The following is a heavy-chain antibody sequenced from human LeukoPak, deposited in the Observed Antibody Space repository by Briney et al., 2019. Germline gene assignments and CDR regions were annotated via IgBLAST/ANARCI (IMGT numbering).Heavy chain of an antibody. Sequence: ASETLSLTRTVSGAISSSSYYWGWIRQPPGKGLEWIGSLFYSGSTYYNPSLKSRVTISVDTSKNQFSLKLTSVTAADTAVYYCARHYSGWYNFFDYWGQGTLVTVSS. J-gene: IGHJ4*02. V-gene: IGHV4-39*01. CDR2: LFYSGST. CDR3: ARHYSGWYNFFDY. D-gene: IGHD6-19*01. CDR1: GAISSSSYY.